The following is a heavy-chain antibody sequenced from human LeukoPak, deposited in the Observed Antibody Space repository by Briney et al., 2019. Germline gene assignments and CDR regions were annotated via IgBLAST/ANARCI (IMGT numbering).Heavy chain of an antibody. CDR2: MNPNSGNT. CDR1: GYTFTSYD. V-gene: IGHV1-8*01. Sequence: GASVKVSCKASGYTFTSYDINWVRQATGQGLEWMGWMNPNSGNTGYAQKFQGRVTMTRNTSISTAYMELSSLRSEDTAVYYCARDFIVVVPEAPEHIKGGWFDPWGQGTLVTVSS. D-gene: IGHD2-2*01. J-gene: IGHJ5*02. CDR3: ARDFIVVVPEAPEHIKGGWFDP.